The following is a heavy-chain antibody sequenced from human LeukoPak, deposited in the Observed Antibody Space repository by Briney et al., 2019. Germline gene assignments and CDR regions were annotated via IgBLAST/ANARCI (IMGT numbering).Heavy chain of an antibody. CDR2: ITGSGGNT. D-gene: IGHD3-9*01. Sequence: GGSLRLSCAASGFTFSNYAMSWVRQDPGKGLEWVSAITGSGGNTYYADSVKGRFTISRDNSENTVFLQMNSLRAEDTAVYYCAKWGDYDVLTGYYVSDYWGQGTLVTVSS. CDR3: AKWGDYDVLTGYYVSDY. V-gene: IGHV3-23*01. J-gene: IGHJ4*02. CDR1: GFTFSNYA.